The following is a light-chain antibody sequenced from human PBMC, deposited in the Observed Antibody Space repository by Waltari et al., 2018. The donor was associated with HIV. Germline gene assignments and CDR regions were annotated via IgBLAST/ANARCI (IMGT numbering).Light chain of an antibody. Sequence: QSVLTQPPSASGTPGQRVTISCSGGSSNIGLDHVYWYQQFPGTAPKLLIYRDNQRPPGVPDRCSGSKSGTSASLVISGLRSEDEADYYCAACDDRLSGLFGGGTKVTVL. V-gene: IGLV1-47*01. CDR1: SSNIGLDH. CDR2: RDN. CDR3: AACDDRLSGL. J-gene: IGLJ2*01.